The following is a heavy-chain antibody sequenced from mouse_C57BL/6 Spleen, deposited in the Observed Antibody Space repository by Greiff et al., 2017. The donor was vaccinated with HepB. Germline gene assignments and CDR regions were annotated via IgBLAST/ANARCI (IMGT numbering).Heavy chain of an antibody. D-gene: IGHD4-1*01. J-gene: IGHJ2*01. CDR2: INPYNGGT. CDR3: AKEELTGTFLFDY. Sequence: VHVKQSGPVLVKPGASVKMSCKASGYTFTDYYMNWVKQSHGKSLEWIGVINPYNGGTSYNQKFKGKATLTVDKSSSTAYMELNSLTSEDSAVYYCAKEELTGTFLFDYWGQGTTLTVSS. CDR1: GYTFTDYY. V-gene: IGHV1-19*01.